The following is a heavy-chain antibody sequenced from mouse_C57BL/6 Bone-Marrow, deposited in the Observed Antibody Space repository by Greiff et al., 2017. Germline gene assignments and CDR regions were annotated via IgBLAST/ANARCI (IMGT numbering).Heavy chain of an antibody. CDR2: IYPGDGDT. J-gene: IGHJ3*01. CDR3: ARSLRFAY. D-gene: IGHD2-12*01. CDR1: GYAFSSSW. Sequence: VQLQQSGPELVKPGASVKISCKASGYAFSSSWMNWVKQRPGKVLEWIGRIYPGDGDTNYNGKFKGKATLTADKSSSTAYMQLSSLTSEDSAVYFCARSLRFAYWGQGTLVTVSA. V-gene: IGHV1-82*01.